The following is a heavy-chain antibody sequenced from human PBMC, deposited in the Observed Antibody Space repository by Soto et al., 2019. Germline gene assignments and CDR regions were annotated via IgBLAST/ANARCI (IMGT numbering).Heavy chain of an antibody. Sequence: XXSLSLSCAASGFTVSSNYMRWVRQAPGKGLEWVSIIYSGGSTYYADSVKGRFTISRDNSKNTLYLQMNSLRAEDTAVYYCARDTGRNAFDIWGQGTMVTVSS. CDR1: GFTVSSNY. J-gene: IGHJ3*02. V-gene: IGHV3-66*01. CDR2: IYSGGST. CDR3: ARDTGRNAFDI.